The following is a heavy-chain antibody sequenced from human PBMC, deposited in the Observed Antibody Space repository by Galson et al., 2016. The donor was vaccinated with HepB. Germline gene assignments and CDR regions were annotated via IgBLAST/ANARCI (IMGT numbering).Heavy chain of an antibody. CDR1: GDSVSSKSVA. CDR2: TYYRSKWYF. Sequence: CAISGDSVSSKSVAWDWIRQSPSRGLEWLGRTYYRSKWYFDYAVSVKSRITNTPDTSENQFSLHLNSVTPEDTAVYYCAGEYNSNWADPRDAFGIWGQGTMVIVSS. CDR3: AGEYNSNWADPRDAFGI. V-gene: IGHV6-1*01. D-gene: IGHD6-13*01. J-gene: IGHJ3*02.